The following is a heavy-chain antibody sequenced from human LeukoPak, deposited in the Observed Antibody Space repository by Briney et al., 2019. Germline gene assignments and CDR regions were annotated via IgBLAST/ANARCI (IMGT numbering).Heavy chain of an antibody. D-gene: IGHD1-26*01. V-gene: IGHV3-7*01. Sequence: PGGSLRLSCAASGFPFNTYWMTWVRQAPGKGLEWVANIEEDGSEEHYVDSVEGRFTISRDNAKNSLYLQMNSLRAADTAVYYCTPEVWELQGASDIWGQGTMVTVSS. J-gene: IGHJ3*02. CDR1: GFPFNTYW. CDR2: IEEDGSEE. CDR3: TPEVWELQGASDI.